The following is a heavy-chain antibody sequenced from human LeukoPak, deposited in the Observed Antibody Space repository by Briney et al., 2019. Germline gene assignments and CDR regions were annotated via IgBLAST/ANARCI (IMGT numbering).Heavy chain of an antibody. V-gene: IGHV3-9*01. D-gene: IGHD4-23*01. CDR1: GLSVDDYA. CDR3: VGFDP. Sequence: GGSLRLSCAASGLSVDDYAMHWVRQAPGKGLNCVSGFSWSSDTMAYAGSMKGRFAISRDNARNSLYLQMNSLRTEDTAFFPPVGFDPWGQGTLVTVSS. J-gene: IGHJ5*02. CDR2: FSWSSDTM.